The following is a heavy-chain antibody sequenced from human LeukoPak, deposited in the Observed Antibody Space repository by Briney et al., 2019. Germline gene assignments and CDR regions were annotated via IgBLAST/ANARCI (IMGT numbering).Heavy chain of an antibody. V-gene: IGHV4-59*01. Sequence: SETLSLACTASGGSISSYYWSWIRQPPGKGLEWIGYIYYNENTNYNPSLKSRVTLSVDTSKNQFSLKLSSVTAADTAVYYCARGGSDYYNWFDPWGQGILVTVSS. CDR3: ARGGSDYYNWFDP. D-gene: IGHD4-17*01. CDR2: IYYNENT. J-gene: IGHJ5*02. CDR1: GGSISSYY.